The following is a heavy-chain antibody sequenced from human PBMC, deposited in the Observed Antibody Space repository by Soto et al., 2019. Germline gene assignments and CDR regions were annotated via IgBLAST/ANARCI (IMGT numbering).Heavy chain of an antibody. CDR3: AREGYCSGGSCYCDY. Sequence: GGSLRLSCAASGFTFSDYYMGWIRQAPGKGLEWVSYSSSSGSAIYYADSVKGRFTISRDNSKNSLYLQMNSLRAEDTAVYFCAREGYCSGGSCYCDYWGQGTLVTVSS. CDR1: GFTFSDYY. D-gene: IGHD2-15*01. CDR2: SSSSGSAI. J-gene: IGHJ4*02. V-gene: IGHV3-11*01.